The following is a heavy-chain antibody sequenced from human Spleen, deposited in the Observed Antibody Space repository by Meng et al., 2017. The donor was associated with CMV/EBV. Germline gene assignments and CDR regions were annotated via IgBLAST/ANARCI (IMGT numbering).Heavy chain of an antibody. CDR2: INHSGST. V-gene: IGHV4-34*01. CDR1: GGSFSGYY. J-gene: IGHJ4*02. CDR3: ARGLIAAVYDY. Sequence: QVQLQQWGAGLLKPSETLSLTCAVYGGSFSGYYWSWIRQPPGKGLEWIGEINHSGSTNYNPSLKSRVTISVDTSKNQFSLKLSSVTAADTAVYYCARGLIAAVYDYWGQGTLVTVSS. D-gene: IGHD6-13*01.